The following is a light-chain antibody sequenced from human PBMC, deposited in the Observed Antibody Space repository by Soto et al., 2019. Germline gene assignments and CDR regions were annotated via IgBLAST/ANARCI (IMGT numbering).Light chain of an antibody. Sequence: IVFTQSPCTLSLSPGERATLSCRASLSVSSSYLAWYQQKPGQAPRLLIYGASSRATGIPDRFSGSGSGTDFTLTISRLEPEDFAVYYCQQYGSSPQTFGQGTKVDIK. J-gene: IGKJ1*01. CDR1: LSVSSSY. CDR3: QQYGSSPQT. CDR2: GAS. V-gene: IGKV3-20*01.